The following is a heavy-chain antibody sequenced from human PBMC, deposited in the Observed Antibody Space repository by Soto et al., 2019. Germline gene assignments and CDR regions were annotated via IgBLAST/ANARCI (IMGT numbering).Heavy chain of an antibody. D-gene: IGHD6-6*01. CDR3: ARDRYSSSYHFDY. Sequence: GGSLRLSCAASGFTFSDYYMSWIRQAPGKGLEWVSYISSSGSTIYYADSVKGRFTISRDNAKNSLYLQMNSLRAEDTAVYYCARDRYSSSYHFDYWGQGTLVTVSS. CDR1: GFTFSDYY. V-gene: IGHV3-11*01. J-gene: IGHJ4*02. CDR2: ISSSGSTI.